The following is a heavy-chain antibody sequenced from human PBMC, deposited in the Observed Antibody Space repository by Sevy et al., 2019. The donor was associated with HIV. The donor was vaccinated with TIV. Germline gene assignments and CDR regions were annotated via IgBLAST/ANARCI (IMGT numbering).Heavy chain of an antibody. J-gene: IGHJ5*02. CDR3: ARERIARVRGFDP. V-gene: IGHV3-48*01. CDR1: GFTFSSYS. CDR2: ISSSSSTI. Sequence: GGSLRLSCAASGFTFSSYSMNWVRQAPGKGLEWVSYISSSSSTIYYADSVKGRFTISRDNAKNSLYLQMNSLRAEDTAVYYCARERIARVRGFDPWGHGTLVTVSS.